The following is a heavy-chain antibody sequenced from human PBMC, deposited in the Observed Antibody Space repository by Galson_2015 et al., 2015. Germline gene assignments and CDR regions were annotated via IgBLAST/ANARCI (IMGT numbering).Heavy chain of an antibody. CDR2: IWYDGNTK. V-gene: IGHV3-33*01. CDR3: ATEDAGRNFDY. J-gene: IGHJ4*02. CDR1: GFTFSRSG. Sequence: SLRLSCAASGFTFSRSGMRWVRQAPGKGLEWVAVIWYDGNTKYYADSVKGRFSISRDNSKNTVYLEMNSLRAEDTAFYYCATEDAGRNFDYWGQGTLVTVSS. D-gene: IGHD6-13*01.